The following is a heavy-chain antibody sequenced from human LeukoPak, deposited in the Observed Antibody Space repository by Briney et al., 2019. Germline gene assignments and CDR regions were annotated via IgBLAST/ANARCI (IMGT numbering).Heavy chain of an antibody. CDR2: ISYDGSYK. V-gene: IGHV3-30-3*01. J-gene: IGHJ4*02. CDR3: ARDSGRGPRGYTGYAVGNY. Sequence: GGSLRLSCAASGFTFSTYAMHWVRQAPGKGLEWVAVISYDGSYKYYADSVKGRFTISRDTPKNTLFLQMNSLRAEDTAVYYCARDSGRGPRGYTGYAVGNYWGQGTLVTVSS. D-gene: IGHD5-12*01. CDR1: GFTFSTYA.